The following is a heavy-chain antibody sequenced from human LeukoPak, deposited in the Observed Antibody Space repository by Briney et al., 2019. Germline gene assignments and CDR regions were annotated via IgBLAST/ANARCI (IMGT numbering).Heavy chain of an antibody. V-gene: IGHV3-30*18. CDR3: AKDHSSWYLFGPVYYYYMDV. J-gene: IGHJ6*03. Sequence: GGSLRLSCAASGFTFSSYGMHWVRQAPGKGLEWVAVISYDGSNKYYADSVKGRFTISRDNSKNTLYLQMNSLRAEDTAVYYCAKDHSSWYLFGPVYYYYMDVWGKGTTVTVSS. CDR2: ISYDGSNK. CDR1: GFTFSSYG. D-gene: IGHD6-13*01.